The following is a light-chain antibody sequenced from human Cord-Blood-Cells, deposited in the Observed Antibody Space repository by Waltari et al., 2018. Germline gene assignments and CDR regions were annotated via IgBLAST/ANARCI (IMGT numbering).Light chain of an antibody. CDR1: SSDVGSYNL. V-gene: IGLV2-23*02. Sequence: QSALTQPASVSGSPGQSITLSCPGPSSDVGSYNLVSWYQQHPGKAPKLMIYEVSKRPSGVSNRFSGSKSGNTASLTISGPQAEDEADYYCCSYAGSSTLVFGGGTKLTVL. CDR3: CSYAGSSTLV. J-gene: IGLJ2*01. CDR2: EVS.